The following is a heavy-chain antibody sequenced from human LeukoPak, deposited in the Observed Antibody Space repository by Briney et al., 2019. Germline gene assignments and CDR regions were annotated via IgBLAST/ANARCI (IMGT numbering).Heavy chain of an antibody. CDR1: GFTFSDHY. CDR3: AKTAGLAAAGNDAFYI. J-gene: IGHJ3*02. D-gene: IGHD6-13*01. Sequence: GGSLRLSCAASGFTFSDHYMDWVRQAPGKGLEWVGRTRNKANSYTTEYAASVKGRFTISRDNSKNTLYLQMNSLRAEDTAVYYCAKTAGLAAAGNDAFYIWGQGTMVTVSS. V-gene: IGHV3-72*01. CDR2: TRNKANSYTT.